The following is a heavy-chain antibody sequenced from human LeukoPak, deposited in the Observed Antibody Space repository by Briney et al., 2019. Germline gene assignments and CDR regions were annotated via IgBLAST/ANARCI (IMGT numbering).Heavy chain of an antibody. CDR3: YRELDGGRDY. D-gene: IGHD4-23*01. CDR2: IRSRVHSYAT. V-gene: IGHV3-73*01. CDR1: GLTFSDSG. J-gene: IGHJ4*02. Sequence: GGALKLSCAVSGLTFSDSGIHWVRQASGKGLEWVGRIRSRVHSYATAYASSVKGRFTISRDDSKKMSYLQMDSLNTEDTAVYDCYRELDGGRDYWGQGTLVTVSS.